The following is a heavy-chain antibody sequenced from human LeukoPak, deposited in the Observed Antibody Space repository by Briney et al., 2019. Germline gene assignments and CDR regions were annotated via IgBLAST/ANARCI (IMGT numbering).Heavy chain of an antibody. CDR1: GGSISSGGYY. CDR3: ARHGVRGSYSSFDY. V-gene: IGHV4-30-2*03. Sequence: SETLSLTCTVSGGSISSGGYYWSWIRQPPGKGLEWIGYIYHSGSTYYNPSLKSRVTISVDTSKNQFSLKLSSVTAADTAVYYCARHGVRGSYSSFDYWGQGTLVTVSS. D-gene: IGHD1-26*01. CDR2: IYHSGST. J-gene: IGHJ4*02.